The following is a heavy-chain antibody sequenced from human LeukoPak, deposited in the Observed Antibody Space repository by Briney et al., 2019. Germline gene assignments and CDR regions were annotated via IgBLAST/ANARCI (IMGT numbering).Heavy chain of an antibody. V-gene: IGHV4-30-4*01. Sequence: SETLSLTCTVSGGSVSSGDYYWSWIRQPPGKGLEWIGYIYYSGCTYYNPSLKSRITISVDTSKNQFSLKLSSVTAADTALYYCARGITRRRTFDIWGQGTMVTVSS. J-gene: IGHJ3*02. CDR1: GGSVSSGDYY. CDR2: IYYSGCT. CDR3: ARGITRRRTFDI. D-gene: IGHD3-10*01.